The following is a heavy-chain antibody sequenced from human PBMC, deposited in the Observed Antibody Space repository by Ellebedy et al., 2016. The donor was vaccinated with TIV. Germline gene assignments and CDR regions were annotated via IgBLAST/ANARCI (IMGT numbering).Heavy chain of an antibody. CDR3: ARDYYDSSGYSIADY. J-gene: IGHJ4*02. D-gene: IGHD3-22*01. Sequence: GESLKISCKGSGYSFTSYWIGWVRQMPGKGLEWMGIIYPGDSDTRYSPSFQGQVTISADKSISTAYLQWSSLKASDTAMYYCARDYYDSSGYSIADYWGQGTLVTVSS. CDR2: IYPGDSDT. CDR1: GYSFTSYW. V-gene: IGHV5-51*01.